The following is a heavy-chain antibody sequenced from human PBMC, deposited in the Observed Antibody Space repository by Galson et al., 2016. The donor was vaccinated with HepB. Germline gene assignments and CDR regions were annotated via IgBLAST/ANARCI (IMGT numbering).Heavy chain of an antibody. CDR1: GFTFRSYG. V-gene: IGHV3-33*01. CDR2: IWYDGSNK. Sequence: SLRLSCAVSGFTFRSYGMHWVRQAPGKGLEWVAVIWYDGSNKYYGDSVKGRFTISRDNSKNTLYLQMNSLGPEDTAVYYCAAYDTGHFDYWGQGTVVTVSS. CDR3: AAYDTGHFDY. D-gene: IGHD3-9*01. J-gene: IGHJ4*02.